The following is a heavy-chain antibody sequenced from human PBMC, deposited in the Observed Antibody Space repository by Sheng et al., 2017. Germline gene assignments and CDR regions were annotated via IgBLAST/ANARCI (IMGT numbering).Heavy chain of an antibody. J-gene: IGHJ6*03. CDR3: ARGATIFGVVKYYMDV. D-gene: IGHD3-3*01. Sequence: EVQLVESGGSLVNAGGSLRLSCEASEVTFNYFTVNWVRQAPGKGLEWVSSIRGSSTYIYYADSVKGRFTISRDSAKNSLYLQMNSLRAEDTAVYYCARGATIFGVVKYYMDVWGQGTTVTVSS. CDR2: IRGSSTYI. V-gene: IGHV3-21*01. CDR1: EVTFNYFT.